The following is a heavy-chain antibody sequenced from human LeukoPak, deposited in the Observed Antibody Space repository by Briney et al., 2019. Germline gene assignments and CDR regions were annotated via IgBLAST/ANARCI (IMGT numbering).Heavy chain of an antibody. Sequence: SETLSLTCTVSGGSISSGDYYWSWIRQPPGKGLEWIGYIYYSGSTYYNTSLKSRVTISVDTSKNQFSLKLSSVTAADTAVYYCAAEEVAGKGGYNWFDPWGQGTLVTVSS. V-gene: IGHV4-30-4*08. J-gene: IGHJ5*02. CDR3: AAEEVAGKGGYNWFDP. CDR1: GGSISSGDYY. CDR2: IYYSGST. D-gene: IGHD6-19*01.